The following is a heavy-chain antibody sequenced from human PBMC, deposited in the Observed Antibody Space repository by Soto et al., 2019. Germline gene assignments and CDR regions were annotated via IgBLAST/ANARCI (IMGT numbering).Heavy chain of an antibody. CDR2: IKEDGSAA. J-gene: IGHJ4*02. CDR1: EFSISPYW. CDR3: VSDGDVCSGSDCFRHFKY. V-gene: IGHV3-7*03. D-gene: IGHD5-12*01. Sequence: GGSLRLSCVASEFSISPYWMSWVRQAPGKGLEWVANIKEDGSAARYVDSARDRFLISRDNTKNSLYLQMTNLRAEDTAIYYCVSDGDVCSGSDCFRHFKYWGRGTRVTVSS.